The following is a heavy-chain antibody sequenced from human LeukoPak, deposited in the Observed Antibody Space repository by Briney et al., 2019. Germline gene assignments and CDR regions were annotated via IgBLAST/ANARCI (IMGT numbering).Heavy chain of an antibody. D-gene: IGHD6-19*01. CDR1: GGSISSDSW. V-gene: IGHV4-4*02. Sequence: PSETLSLTCAVSGGSISSDSWWSWVRQPPGKGLEWIGEFFHGGTTNYNPSLKSRVTISVDKSKNQFSLKLSSVTAADTAVYYCTCHSGWSGPSEWGQGTLVTVSS. CDR3: TCHSGWSGPSE. CDR2: FFHGGTT. J-gene: IGHJ4*02.